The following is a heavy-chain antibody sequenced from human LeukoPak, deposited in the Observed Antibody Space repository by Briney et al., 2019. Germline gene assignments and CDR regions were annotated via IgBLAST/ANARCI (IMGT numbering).Heavy chain of an antibody. CDR1: GFTFSTYL. Sequence: GGSLRLSCAASGFTFSTYLMSWVRQAPGKGLEWVSTITSSGGSTYYADSMKGRFTISRDNSRNTLYLQMNSLRAEDTAVYYCAKPLTLAYCGGDCYFSFDYWGQGTLVTVSS. V-gene: IGHV3-23*01. J-gene: IGHJ4*02. CDR3: AKPLTLAYCGGDCYFSFDY. CDR2: ITSSGGST. D-gene: IGHD2-21*02.